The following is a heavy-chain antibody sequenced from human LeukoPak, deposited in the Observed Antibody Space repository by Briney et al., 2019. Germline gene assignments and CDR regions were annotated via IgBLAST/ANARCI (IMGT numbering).Heavy chain of an antibody. CDR2: TSSSSSTI. V-gene: IGHV3-48*01. CDR1: GFTFSSYS. D-gene: IGHD3-22*01. CDR3: ARGGYYYDSSGRVDAFDI. Sequence: PGGSLRPSCAASGFTFSSYSMNWVRQAPGKGLEWVSYTSSSSSTIYYADSVKGRFTISRDNAKNSLYLQMNSLRAEDTAVYYCARGGYYYDSSGRVDAFDIWGQGTMVTVSS. J-gene: IGHJ3*02.